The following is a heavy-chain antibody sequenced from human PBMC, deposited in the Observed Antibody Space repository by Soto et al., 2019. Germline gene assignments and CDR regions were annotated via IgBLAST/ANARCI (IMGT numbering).Heavy chain of an antibody. CDR3: AREGLGYGSGSYGIDY. Sequence: ASVKVSCKASGYTFTSYGISLVRQAPGQGLEWMGWISAYNGNTNYAQKLQGRVTMTTDTSTSTAYMELRSLRSDDTAVYYCAREGLGYGSGSYGIDYWGQGTLVTVSS. CDR2: ISAYNGNT. CDR1: GYTFTSYG. V-gene: IGHV1-18*01. J-gene: IGHJ4*02. D-gene: IGHD3-10*01.